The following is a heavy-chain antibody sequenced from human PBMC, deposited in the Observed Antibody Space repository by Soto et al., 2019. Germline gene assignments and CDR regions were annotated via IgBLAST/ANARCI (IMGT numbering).Heavy chain of an antibody. J-gene: IGHJ1*01. Sequence: PSETLSLTCTVSGGSISSYYWSWIRQPPGKGLEWIGYIYYSGSTNYNPSLKSRVTISVDTSKNQLSLKLSSVTAADTAVYYCARVSPSIPEYFQHWGQGTLVTVSS. V-gene: IGHV4-59*01. CDR2: IYYSGST. CDR1: GGSISSYY. CDR3: ARVSPSIPEYFQH.